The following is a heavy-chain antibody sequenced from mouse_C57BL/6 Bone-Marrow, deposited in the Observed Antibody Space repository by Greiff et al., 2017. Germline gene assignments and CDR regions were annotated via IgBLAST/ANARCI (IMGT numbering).Heavy chain of an antibody. V-gene: IGHV1-67*01. CDR2: ISTYYGDA. CDR3: ASEWVRTVVAPRWDFDV. J-gene: IGHJ1*03. D-gene: IGHD1-1*01. CDR1: GYTFTDYA. Sequence: QVQLQQSGPELVRPGVSVKISCKGSGYTFTDYALHWVTKSHAKSREWIGVISTYYGDANYNQTFKDKAKMTVDKSSSTAYMELARLKSEDSAVYYCASEWVRTVVAPRWDFDVWGTGTTVTVSS.